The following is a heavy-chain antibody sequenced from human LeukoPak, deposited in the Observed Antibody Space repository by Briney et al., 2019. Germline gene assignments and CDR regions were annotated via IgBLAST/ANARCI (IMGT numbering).Heavy chain of an antibody. CDR2: VYSGGVA. CDR3: ARESPGDSNGLDV. CDR1: GFSVSGNY. V-gene: IGHV3-66*01. J-gene: IGHJ6*02. D-gene: IGHD7-27*01. Sequence: GGSLRLSCAASGFSVSGNYMNWVRQPPGKGLDWVSIVYSGGVAYYADSVKGRFTISRDYSKNTVSLQMNSLRAEDTAIYYCARESPGDSNGLDVWGQGTTVTDSS.